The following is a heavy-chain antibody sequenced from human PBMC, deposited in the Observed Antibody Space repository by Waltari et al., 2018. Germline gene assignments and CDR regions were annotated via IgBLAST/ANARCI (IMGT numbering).Heavy chain of an antibody. CDR1: GFTFSSYG. D-gene: IGHD6-19*01. CDR2: LWEDGSNK. Sequence: QVQLVESGGGVVQPGRSLRLSCAASGFTFSSYGMHWVRQAPGKGLEWVAVLWEDGSNKYYADSVKGRVNISRDKSKNTLYLQMNSLRAEDTAVYYCAKNGYSSGWLDPYFDYWGQGTLVTVSS. V-gene: IGHV3-33*03. CDR3: AKNGYSSGWLDPYFDY. J-gene: IGHJ4*02.